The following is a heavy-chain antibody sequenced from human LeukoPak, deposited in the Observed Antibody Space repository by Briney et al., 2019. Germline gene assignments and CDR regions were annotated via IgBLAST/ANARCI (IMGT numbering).Heavy chain of an antibody. V-gene: IGHV3-7*01. J-gene: IGHJ6*02. CDR2: MNKDGSEK. CDR1: GFILSNHW. Sequence: GGSLRLSCAASGFILSNHWMTWVRQAPGKGPEWVANMNKDGSEKYYVDSVKGRFAISRDNAKNSLYLQMNSLRAEDTAVYYCARAGLLWFGESRMDVWGQGTTVTVSS. CDR3: ARAGLLWFGESRMDV. D-gene: IGHD3-10*01.